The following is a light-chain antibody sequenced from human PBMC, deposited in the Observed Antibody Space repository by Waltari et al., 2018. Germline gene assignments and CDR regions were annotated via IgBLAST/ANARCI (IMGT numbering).Light chain of an antibody. CDR3: SAYTTSVTLV. CDR1: SSDVGAYDY. V-gene: IGLV2-14*03. J-gene: IGLJ1*01. CDR2: DVS. Sequence: QSALTQPASVSGSPGQSITISCTGTSSDVGAYDYVSWYQQHPGKPPQLMIYDVSNRPSGISNRFSGSKSGNTASLSISGLQTEDEAEYYCSAYTTSVTLVFGTGTKVTVL.